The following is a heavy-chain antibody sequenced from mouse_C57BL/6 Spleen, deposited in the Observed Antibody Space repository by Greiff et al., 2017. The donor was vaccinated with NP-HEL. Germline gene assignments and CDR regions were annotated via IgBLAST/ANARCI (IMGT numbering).Heavy chain of an antibody. J-gene: IGHJ2*01. CDR2: IDPSDSDT. CDR1: GYTFTSYW. D-gene: IGHD2-2*01. CDR3: ARGVMTTGRGFDY. Sequence: QVQLQQPGAELVMPGASVKLSCKASGYTFTSYWMHWVKQRPGQGLEWIGEIDPSDSDTNYNQKFKGKSTLTVDKSSSTAYMQLSSLTSEDSAVYYCARGVMTTGRGFDYWGQGTTLTVSS. V-gene: IGHV1-69*01.